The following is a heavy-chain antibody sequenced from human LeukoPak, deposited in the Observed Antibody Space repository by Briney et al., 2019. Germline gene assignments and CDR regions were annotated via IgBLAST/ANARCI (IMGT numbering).Heavy chain of an antibody. J-gene: IGHJ5*02. D-gene: IGHD3-10*01. V-gene: IGHV4-30-4*07. CDR3: ARVRYYGSGSYYKVDWFDP. CDR2: IYYSGST. CDR1: GGSISSGGYS. Sequence: PSEALSLTCAVSGGSISSGGYSWRWIRQPQGKGLEWIGYIYYSGSTYYNPSIKSRITIEVETSKNQFSLKPTSVTAADTAVYYCARVRYYGSGSYYKVDWFDPWGQGTLVTVSS.